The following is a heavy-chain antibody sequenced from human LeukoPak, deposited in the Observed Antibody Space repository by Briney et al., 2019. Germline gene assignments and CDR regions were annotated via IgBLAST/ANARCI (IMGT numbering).Heavy chain of an antibody. D-gene: IGHD5-12*01. CDR3: AIGPPYGGYSD. CDR1: GGSISSYY. CDR2: IYYSGST. J-gene: IGHJ4*02. Sequence: SETLSLTCTVSGGSISSYYWSWIRQPPGKGLEWIGYIYYSGSTNYNPSLKSRVTISVDTSKNQFSLKLSSVTAADTAVYYCAIGPPYGGYSDWGQGTLVTVSS. V-gene: IGHV4-59*01.